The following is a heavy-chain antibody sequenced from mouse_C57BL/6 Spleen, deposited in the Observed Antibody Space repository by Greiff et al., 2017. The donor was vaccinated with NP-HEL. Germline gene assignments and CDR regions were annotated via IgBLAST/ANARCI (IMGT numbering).Heavy chain of an antibody. CDR2: ISDGGSYT. CDR1: GFTFSSYA. J-gene: IGHJ3*01. Sequence: EVQGVESGGGLVKPGGSLKLSCAASGFTFSSYAMSWVRQTPEKRLEWVATISDGGSYTYYPDNVKGRFTISRDNAKNNLYLQMSHLKSEDTAMYYCARPYDYDEEFFAYWGQGTLVTVSA. D-gene: IGHD2-4*01. CDR3: ARPYDYDEEFFAY. V-gene: IGHV5-4*01.